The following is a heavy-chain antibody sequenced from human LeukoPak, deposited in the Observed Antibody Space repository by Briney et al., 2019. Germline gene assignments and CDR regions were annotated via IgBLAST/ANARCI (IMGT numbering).Heavy chain of an antibody. CDR3: AKAANDYGDYVLDN. CDR1: GFTFSSYG. Sequence: GRSLRLSCAASGFTFSSYGMHWVRQAPGKGLEWVAVIWYDGSNKYYADSVKGRFTISRDNSKNTLYLQMNSLRAEDTAVYYCAKAANDYGDYVLDNWGQGTLVTVSS. V-gene: IGHV3-33*06. J-gene: IGHJ4*02. D-gene: IGHD4-17*01. CDR2: IWYDGSNK.